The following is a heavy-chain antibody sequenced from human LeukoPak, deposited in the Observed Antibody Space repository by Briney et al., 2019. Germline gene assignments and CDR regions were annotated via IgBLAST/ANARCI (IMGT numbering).Heavy chain of an antibody. CDR3: AREHPAAIASDY. Sequence: SETLSLTCAVYGGSFSGYYWSWIRQPPGKGLEWIGEINHSGSTNYNPSLKSRVAMSVDTSKNQFSLKLTSVTAADTAVYYCAREHPAAIASDYWGQGTLVIVSS. J-gene: IGHJ4*02. D-gene: IGHD1/OR15-1a*01. CDR1: GGSFSGYY. CDR2: INHSGST. V-gene: IGHV4-34*01.